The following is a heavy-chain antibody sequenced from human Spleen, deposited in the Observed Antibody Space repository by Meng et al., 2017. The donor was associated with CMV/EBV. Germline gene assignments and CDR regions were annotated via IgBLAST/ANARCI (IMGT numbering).Heavy chain of an antibody. V-gene: IGHV4-34*01. CDR3: ARSRYYDYVRGNYRYDP. D-gene: IGHD3-16*02. J-gene: IGHJ5*02. CDR2: INHFGGT. CDR1: GGSFSDYY. Sequence: GSLRLSCVVYGGSFSDYYWTWIRQPPGKGLEWIGEINHFGGTNYNPSLKSRVTMSVDTSKNEFSLKLSSVTAADTAVYYCARSRYYDYVRGNYRYDPWGQGTLVTVSS.